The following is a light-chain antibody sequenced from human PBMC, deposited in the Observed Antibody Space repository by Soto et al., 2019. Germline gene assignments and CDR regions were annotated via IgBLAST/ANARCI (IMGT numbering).Light chain of an antibody. CDR3: SSYTSSSTHYV. J-gene: IGLJ1*01. CDR2: DVS. V-gene: IGLV2-14*01. CDR1: SSDVGGYNY. Sequence: QSALTQPASVSGSPGQSITISCTGTSSDVGGYNYVSWYRQHPGKAPKLMIYDVSNRPSGVSNRFSGSKSGNTASLTISGLQAEDEADYYCSSYTSSSTHYVFGSGTKLTVL.